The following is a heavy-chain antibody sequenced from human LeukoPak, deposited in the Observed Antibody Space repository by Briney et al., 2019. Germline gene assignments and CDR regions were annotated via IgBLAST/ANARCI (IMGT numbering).Heavy chain of an antibody. V-gene: IGHV3-9*01. Sequence: GGSLRLSCAASGFTFDDYAMHWVRQAPGKGLEWVSGISWNNGSIGYADSVKGRFTISRDNAKNSLYLQMNSLRAEDTALYYCAKDMSSSSWIDAFDIWGQGTMVTVSS. CDR1: GFTFDDYA. J-gene: IGHJ3*02. CDR3: AKDMSSSSWIDAFDI. D-gene: IGHD6-13*01. CDR2: ISWNNGSI.